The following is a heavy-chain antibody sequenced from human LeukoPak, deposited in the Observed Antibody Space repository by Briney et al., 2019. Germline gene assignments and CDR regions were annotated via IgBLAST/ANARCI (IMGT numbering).Heavy chain of an antibody. Sequence: PGRSLRLSCAASGFTFSSYGMHWVRQAPGKGLEWVAVIWYDGSNKYYADSVKGRFTISRDNAKDSLFPQMNSLRAEDTAIYYCARDPRIYCTNGICRDDYFDNWGQGTLVTVSS. D-gene: IGHD2-8*01. J-gene: IGHJ4*02. CDR2: IWYDGSNK. V-gene: IGHV3-33*01. CDR1: GFTFSSYG. CDR3: ARDPRIYCTNGICRDDYFDN.